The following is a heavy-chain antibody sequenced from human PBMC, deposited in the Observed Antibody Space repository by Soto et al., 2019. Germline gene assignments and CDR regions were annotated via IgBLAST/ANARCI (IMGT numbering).Heavy chain of an antibody. D-gene: IGHD3-22*01. CDR2: IYYSGST. Sequence: SETLSLTCTVSGGSISSYYWSWIRQPPGKGLEWIGYIYYSGSTNYNPSLKSRVTISVDTSKNQFSLKLSSVTAPDTAVYYCARSRDSSGYYYYFDYWGQGTLVTVSS. V-gene: IGHV4-59*01. CDR3: ARSRDSSGYYYYFDY. J-gene: IGHJ4*02. CDR1: GGSISSYY.